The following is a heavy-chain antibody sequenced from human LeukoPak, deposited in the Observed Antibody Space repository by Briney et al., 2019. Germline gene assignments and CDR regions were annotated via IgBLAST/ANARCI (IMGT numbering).Heavy chain of an antibody. Sequence: PGGSLRLSCAASGFTFSTYSMNWVRQAPGRGLEWVSAISGSGGSTYYADSVKGRFTISRDNSKNTLYLQMNSLRAEDTAVYYGAKKRDSSGWYDWFDPWGQGTQVTVSS. CDR1: GFTFSTYS. D-gene: IGHD6-19*01. V-gene: IGHV3-23*01. CDR2: ISGSGGST. J-gene: IGHJ5*02. CDR3: AKKRDSSGWYDWFDP.